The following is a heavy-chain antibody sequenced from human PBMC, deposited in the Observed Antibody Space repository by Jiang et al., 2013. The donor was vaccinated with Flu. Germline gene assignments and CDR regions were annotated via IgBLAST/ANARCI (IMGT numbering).Heavy chain of an antibody. D-gene: IGHD1-26*01. CDR3: ARDHELYYYYGMDV. J-gene: IGHJ6*02. V-gene: IGHV3-48*01. Sequence: RLSCAASGFTFSSYAMNWVRQAPGKGLEWVSYISSSSSTIYYADSVKGRFTISRDNAKNSLYLQMNSLRAEDTAVYYCARDHELYYYYGMDVWGQGTTVTVSS. CDR1: GFTFSSYA. CDR2: ISSSSSTI.